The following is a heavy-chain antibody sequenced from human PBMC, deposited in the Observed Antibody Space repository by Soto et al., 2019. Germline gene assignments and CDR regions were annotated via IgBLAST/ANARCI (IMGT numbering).Heavy chain of an antibody. CDR3: ARLLCLNTSCYTGSRHFFDY. D-gene: IGHD2-2*02. CDR1: GYTFTGYY. J-gene: IGHJ4*02. V-gene: IGHV1-2*04. Sequence: ASVKVSCKASGYTFTGYYMHWVRQAPGQGLEWMGWINPNSGGTNYAQKFQGWVNMTRDTSISTAYMELSRLRSDDTAVYYCARLLCLNTSCYTGSRHFFDYWGQGTLVTVSS. CDR2: INPNSGGT.